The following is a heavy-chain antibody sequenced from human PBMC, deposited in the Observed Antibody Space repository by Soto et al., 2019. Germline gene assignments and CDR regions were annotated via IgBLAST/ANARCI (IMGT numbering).Heavy chain of an antibody. CDR1: GFPFSSYW. J-gene: IGHJ6*02. CDR2: IKQDGSEK. D-gene: IGHD4-17*01. CDR3: ARVDYGDPYYYYYGMDV. Sequence: GGSLRLSCAASGFPFSSYWMSWVRQAPGKGLEWVANIKQDGSEKYYVDSVKGRFTISRDNAKNSLYLQMNSLRAEDTAVYYCARVDYGDPYYYYYGMDVWGQGTTVTVSS. V-gene: IGHV3-7*05.